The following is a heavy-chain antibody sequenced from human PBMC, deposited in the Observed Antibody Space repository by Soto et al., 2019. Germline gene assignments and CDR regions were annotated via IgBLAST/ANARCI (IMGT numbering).Heavy chain of an antibody. J-gene: IGHJ4*02. D-gene: IGHD5-12*01. V-gene: IGHV1-46*01. CDR3: QSRDGYNSGESDY. CDR1: GYTFTSYY. Sequence: QVQLVQSGAEVKKPGASVKVSCKASGYTFTSYYMHWVRQAPGQGLEWMGIINPSGGSTSYAHKFQGKVTMTRHTAASTVYMELSSLRTADTAVYCCQSRDGYNSGESDYWGQGTLVTVSS. CDR2: INPSGGST.